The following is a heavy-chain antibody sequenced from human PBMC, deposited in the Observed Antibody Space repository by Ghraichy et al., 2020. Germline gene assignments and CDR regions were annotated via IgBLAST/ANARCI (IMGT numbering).Heavy chain of an antibody. CDR3: AADPDSSGWFHY. CDR2: IYASGST. Sequence: SETLSLTCNVSGGPINFHYWCWIRQPPGNTLEWIGYIYASGSTDYNPSLKSRLSISLDTSKNQFSLKLSTVTPADTAVYYCAADPDSSGWFHYWGQGNLVTVSS. D-gene: IGHD6-13*01. J-gene: IGHJ4*02. CDR1: GGPINFHY. V-gene: IGHV4-59*11.